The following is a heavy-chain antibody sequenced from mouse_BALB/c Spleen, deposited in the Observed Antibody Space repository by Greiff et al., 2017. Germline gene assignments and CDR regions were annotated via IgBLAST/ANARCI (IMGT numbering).Heavy chain of an antibody. CDR2: ISSGGST. J-gene: IGHJ2*01. CDR3: ARVPYPLVWEPRDYFDY. Sequence: EVQLVESGGGLVKPGGSLKLSCAASGFTFSSYAMSWVRQTPEKRLEWVASISSGGSTYYPDSVKGRFTISRDNARNILYLQMSSLRSEDTAMYYCARVPYPLVWEPRDYFDYWGQGTTLTVSS. CDR1: GFTFSSYA. D-gene: IGHD2-10*02. V-gene: IGHV5-6-5*01.